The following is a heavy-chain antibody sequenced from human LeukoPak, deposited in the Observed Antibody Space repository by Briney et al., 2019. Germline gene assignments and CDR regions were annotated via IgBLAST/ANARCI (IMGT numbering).Heavy chain of an antibody. Sequence: ASVKVSCKVSGYTLTELSMHWVRQAPGKGLEWKGGFDPEDGETIYAQKFQGRVTMTEDTSTDTAYMELSSLRSEDTAVYYCATDLGYCSSTSCYGVKYYYYYGMDVWGQGTTVTVSS. CDR2: FDPEDGET. J-gene: IGHJ6*02. V-gene: IGHV1-24*01. CDR1: GYTLTELS. D-gene: IGHD2-2*01. CDR3: ATDLGYCSSTSCYGVKYYYYYGMDV.